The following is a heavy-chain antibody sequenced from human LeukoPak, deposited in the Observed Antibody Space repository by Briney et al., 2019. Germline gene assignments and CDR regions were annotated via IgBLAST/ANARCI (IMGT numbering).Heavy chain of an antibody. CDR3: ARGEYSSSPYYFDY. CDR1: GGSISSYY. CDR2: IYTSGST. J-gene: IGHJ4*02. V-gene: IGHV4-4*07. Sequence: SETLSLTCTVSGGSISSYYWSWIRQPAGKGLEWIGRIYTSGSTNYNPSLKSRVTMSVDTSKNQFSLKLSSVTAADTAVYYCARGEYSSSPYYFDYWGQGTLVTVSS. D-gene: IGHD6-13*01.